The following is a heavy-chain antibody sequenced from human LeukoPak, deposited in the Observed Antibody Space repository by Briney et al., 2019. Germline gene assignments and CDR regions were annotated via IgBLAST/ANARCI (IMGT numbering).Heavy chain of an antibody. CDR1: GYTFTSYG. Sequence: ASVKVSCKASGYTFTSYGISWVRQAPGQGLEWMGWISAYNGNTNYAQKLQGRVTMTTDTSTSTAYMELRSLRSDDTAVYYCARAARVGATFDAVVYWGQGTLVTVSS. D-gene: IGHD1-26*01. V-gene: IGHV1-18*01. CDR2: ISAYNGNT. J-gene: IGHJ4*02. CDR3: ARAARVGATFDAVVY.